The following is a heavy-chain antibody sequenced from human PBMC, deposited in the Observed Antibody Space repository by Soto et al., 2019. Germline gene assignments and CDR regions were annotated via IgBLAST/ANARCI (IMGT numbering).Heavy chain of an antibody. V-gene: IGHV3-53*01. Sequence: EVQMVESGGGLIQPGGSLRLSCAASGFTVSSSYMNWVRQAPGQGLEWVSVIYGGGETYYADSVKGRFSISRDNSKNTLYLQMNSLSGEDTAVYFCARQRCSGGFCYFPAWGQGTLVPVSS. CDR2: IYGGGET. D-gene: IGHD2-15*01. J-gene: IGHJ5*02. CDR1: GFTVSSSY. CDR3: ARQRCSGGFCYFPA.